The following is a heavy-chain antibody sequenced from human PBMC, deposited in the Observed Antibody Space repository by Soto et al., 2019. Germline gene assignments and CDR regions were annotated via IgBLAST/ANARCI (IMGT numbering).Heavy chain of an antibody. V-gene: IGHV3-72*01. CDR1: SVTLSHHC. Sequence: GGYLRLSCAGSSVTLSHHCIDWFRQAPWKRLEWFGRSRDKAQVYSRTYAASVKGRFTTSRDESKNSVYLQMKSPETEDTAVYYCVRTTYFAESSGYTSCSAYWGQGP. CDR2: SRDKAQVYSR. CDR3: VRTTYFAESSGYTSCSAY. J-gene: IGHJ4*02. D-gene: IGHD3-22*01.